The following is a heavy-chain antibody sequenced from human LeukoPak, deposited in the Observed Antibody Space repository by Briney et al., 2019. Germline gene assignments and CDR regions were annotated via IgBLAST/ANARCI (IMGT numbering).Heavy chain of an antibody. CDR3: ASPQTPTTNEEDAFDI. D-gene: IGHD2-8*01. CDR2: ISSSGSTI. CDR1: GFTFSDYY. V-gene: IGHV3-11*01. J-gene: IGHJ3*02. Sequence: GGSLRLSCAASGFTFSDYYMSWIRQAPGKGLEWVSYISSSGSTIYYADSVKGRFTISRDNAKNSLYLQMNSLRAEDTAVYYCASPQTPTTNEEDAFDIWGQGTMVTVFS.